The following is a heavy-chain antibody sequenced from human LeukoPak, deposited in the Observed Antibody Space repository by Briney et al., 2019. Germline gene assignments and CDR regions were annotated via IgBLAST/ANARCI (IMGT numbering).Heavy chain of an antibody. CDR3: ATNYGSGSYYILVY. D-gene: IGHD3-10*01. Sequence: ETLSLTCAVSGYSISSGYYWGWIRQPPGKGLEWIGNIYHSGSTYYNPSLKSRVTISLGTSKNQFSLKLSSVTAADTAVYYCATNYGSGSYYILVYWGQGTLVTVSS. CDR2: IYHSGST. V-gene: IGHV4-38-2*01. J-gene: IGHJ4*02. CDR1: GYSISSGYY.